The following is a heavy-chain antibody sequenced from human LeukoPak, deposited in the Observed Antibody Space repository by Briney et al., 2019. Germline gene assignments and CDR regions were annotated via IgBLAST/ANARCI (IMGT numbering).Heavy chain of an antibody. CDR2: ISGSGGST. J-gene: IGHJ4*02. CDR3: AKPYSSAWYSPLDY. CDR1: GFTFSSYA. Sequence: PGGSLRLSCAASGFTFSSYAMSRVRQAPGKGLEWVSVISGSGGSTYYADSVKGRFTISRDNSKNTLYLQMNSLRGEDTAVYYCAKPYSSAWYSPLDYWGQGTLVTVSS. V-gene: IGHV3-23*01. D-gene: IGHD6-19*01.